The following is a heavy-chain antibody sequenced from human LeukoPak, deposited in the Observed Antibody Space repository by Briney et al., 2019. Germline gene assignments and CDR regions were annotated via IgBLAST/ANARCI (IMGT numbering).Heavy chain of an antibody. V-gene: IGHV4-61*09. CDR1: GGSISSGYSY. CDR2: IYTSGKI. D-gene: IGHD6-13*01. J-gene: IGHJ5*02. CDR3: ARGHCRTNNCPHDSSWPFDP. Sequence: SETLSLTCTVSGGSISSGYSYWTWVRQPAGKGLEWMGHIYTSGKIDYNPSLESRVTISVDTSKNQFSLRLNSVTAADTAVYYCARGHCRTNNCPHDSSWPFDPWGQGTLVTVSS.